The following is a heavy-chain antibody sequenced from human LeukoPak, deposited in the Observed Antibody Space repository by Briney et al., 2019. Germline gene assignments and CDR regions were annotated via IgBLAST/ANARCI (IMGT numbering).Heavy chain of an antibody. CDR2: ISSSSSYI. D-gene: IGHD3-16*02. J-gene: IGHJ3*02. Sequence: GGSLRFSCAASGFTFSSYSMNWVRQAPGKGLEWVSSISSSSSYIYYADSVKAQCTISRDNAKNTLYLQMNSLRAEDTAVYYRARREHDVKFGGVIVSFDAFDIWGQGTMVTVSS. V-gene: IGHV3-21*01. CDR3: ARREHDVKFGGVIVSFDAFDI. CDR1: GFTFSSYS.